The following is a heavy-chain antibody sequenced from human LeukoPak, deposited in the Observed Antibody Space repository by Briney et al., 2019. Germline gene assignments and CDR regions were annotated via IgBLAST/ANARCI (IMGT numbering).Heavy chain of an antibody. V-gene: IGHV3-66*04. CDR1: GFTFSDYY. D-gene: IGHD3-10*01. J-gene: IGHJ5*02. Sequence: GGSLRLSCAASGFTFSDYYMSWVRQAPGKGLEWVSIIYSSGSTYYADSVKGRFTISRDNSKNTLYLQMNSLRAEDTAVYYCARRGNYYGSGSNNWFDPWGQGTLVTVSS. CDR2: IYSSGST. CDR3: ARRGNYYGSGSNNWFDP.